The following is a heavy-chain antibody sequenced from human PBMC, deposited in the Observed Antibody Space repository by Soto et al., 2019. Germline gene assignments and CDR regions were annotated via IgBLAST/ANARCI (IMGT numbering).Heavy chain of an antibody. CDR3: ARGMMATSFLVQDYYFDY. CDR2: IYYSGST. D-gene: IGHD3-3*01. CDR1: GGSSSSYY. V-gene: IGHV4-59*01. Sequence: SETLSLTCAVSGGSSSSYYWSWIRQPPGKGLEWIGYIYYSGSTNYNPSLKSRVTISVDTSKNQFSLKLSSVTAADTAVYYCARGMMATSFLVQDYYFDYWGQGTLVTVSS. J-gene: IGHJ4*02.